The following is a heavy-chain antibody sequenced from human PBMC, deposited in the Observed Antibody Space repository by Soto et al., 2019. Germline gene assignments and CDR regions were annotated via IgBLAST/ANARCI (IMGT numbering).Heavy chain of an antibody. D-gene: IGHD3-9*01. CDR1: GFTFSGYW. J-gene: IGHJ4*01. V-gene: IGHV3-7*05. CDR3: AKVRDFDIVYFDY. CDR2: IKQNGGEK. Sequence: PGGSLRLSCTTSGFTFSGYWMSWVRQAPGKGLEWVANIKQNGGEKYYVDSVKGRFTISRDNSKNTLYLQMNSLRAEDTAVYYCAKVRDFDIVYFDYWGQGTLVTVSS.